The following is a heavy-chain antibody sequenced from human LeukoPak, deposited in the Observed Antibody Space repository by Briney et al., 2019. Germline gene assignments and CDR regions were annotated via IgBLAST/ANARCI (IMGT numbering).Heavy chain of an antibody. CDR1: GYSISSGYY. D-gene: IGHD3-22*01. CDR2: IYHGGST. CDR3: ARPKAMIVVSAFDI. V-gene: IGHV4-38-2*01. J-gene: IGHJ3*02. Sequence: RPSETLSLTCAVSGYSISSGYYWGWIRQPPGKGLEWIGSIYHGGSTYYNPSLKSRVTISVDTSKNQFSLKLSSVTAADTAVYYCARPKAMIVVSAFDIWGQGTMVTVSS.